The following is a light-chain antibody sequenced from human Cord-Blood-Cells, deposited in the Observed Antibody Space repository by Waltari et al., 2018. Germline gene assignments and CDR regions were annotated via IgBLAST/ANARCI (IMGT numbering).Light chain of an antibody. CDR3: QQYGSSPMIT. CDR1: QSVSSSY. Sequence: EIVLTQSPGTLSLSHGERATLPCRASQSVSSSYLAWYQQKPGQAPRLLIYGASSRATGIPDRFSGSGSGTDFTLTISRLEPEDFAVYYCQQYGSSPMITFGQGTRLEIK. V-gene: IGKV3-20*01. CDR2: GAS. J-gene: IGKJ5*01.